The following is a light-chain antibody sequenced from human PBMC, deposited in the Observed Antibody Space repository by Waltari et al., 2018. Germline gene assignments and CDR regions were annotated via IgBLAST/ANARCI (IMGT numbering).Light chain of an antibody. CDR1: SRDVGDYAS. J-gene: IGLJ1*01. Sequence: QPALTQPAPVSGSPGQSITIPCTGTSRDVGDYASVPWYQQHPGKAPKVVIFDVSYRPSGVSNRFSGSKSGNTASLTISGLQAEDEADYYCTSYTSRHSLVFGTGTKVTVL. V-gene: IGLV2-14*03. CDR3: TSYTSRHSLV. CDR2: DVS.